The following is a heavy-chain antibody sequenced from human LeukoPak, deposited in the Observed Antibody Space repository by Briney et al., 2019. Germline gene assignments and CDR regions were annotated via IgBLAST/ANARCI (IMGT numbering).Heavy chain of an antibody. Sequence: ASVKVSCKASGYTFTGYYMHWVRQAPGQGLEWMGWINPNSGGTNYAQKFQGRVTMTRDTSISTAYMELSSLRSEDTAVYYCVWGVVPATLRYYYYMDVWGKGTTVTVSS. D-gene: IGHD2-2*01. J-gene: IGHJ6*03. CDR3: VWGVVPATLRYYYYMDV. CDR2: INPNSGGT. V-gene: IGHV1-2*02. CDR1: GYTFTGYY.